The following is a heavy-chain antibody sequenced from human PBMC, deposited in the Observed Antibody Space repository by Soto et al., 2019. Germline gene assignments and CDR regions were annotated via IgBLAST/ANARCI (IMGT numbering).Heavy chain of an antibody. CDR1: GFSFSGSA. J-gene: IGHJ6*02. Sequence: EVQLVESGGGLVQPGGSLKLSCSASGFSFSGSAMHWVRQASGKGLEWVGRIRSKADSYATGYAASVKGRFTISRDDSKNTAYLQMNSLKTEDTAVYYCTRQFEVSGIAAAGVYYYGMDVWGQGTTVTVSS. CDR3: TRQFEVSGIAAAGVYYYGMDV. V-gene: IGHV3-73*02. CDR2: IRSKADSYAT. D-gene: IGHD6-13*01.